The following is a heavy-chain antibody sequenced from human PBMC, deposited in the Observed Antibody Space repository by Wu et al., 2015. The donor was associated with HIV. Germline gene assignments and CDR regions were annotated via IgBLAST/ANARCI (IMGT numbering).Heavy chain of an antibody. CDR3: ARGIEFPPLVY. D-gene: IGHD2-21*01. Sequence: QVQLVQSGAEVKKSGASVKVSCEASGYTFTSFDINWVRQAAGQGLEWMGWMNPKSGNTGYAQNFQGRITMTRNTSITTAYMEMSSLRSEDTAVYYCARGIEFPPLVYWGQGTLVTVSS. CDR1: GYTFTSFD. V-gene: IGHV1-8*01. CDR2: MNPKSGNT. J-gene: IGHJ4*02.